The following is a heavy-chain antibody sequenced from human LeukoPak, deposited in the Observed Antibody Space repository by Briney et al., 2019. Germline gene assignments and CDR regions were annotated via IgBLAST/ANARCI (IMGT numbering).Heavy chain of an antibody. D-gene: IGHD3-10*01. J-gene: IGHJ4*02. Sequence: PGGSLRLSCAASGFTVSSNYMSWVRQAPGKGLEWVSAISGSGGSTYYADSVKGRFTISRDNSKNTLYLQMNSLRAEDTAVYYCAKGYYYGSGREFDYWGQGTLVTVSS. V-gene: IGHV3-23*01. CDR3: AKGYYYGSGREFDY. CDR1: GFTVSSNY. CDR2: ISGSGGST.